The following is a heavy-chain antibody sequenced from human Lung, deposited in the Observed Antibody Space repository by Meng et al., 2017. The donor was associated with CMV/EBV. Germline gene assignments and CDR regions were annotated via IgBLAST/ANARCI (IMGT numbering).Heavy chain of an antibody. J-gene: IGHJ4*02. D-gene: IGHD1-1*01. CDR1: GFTFSNAW. CDR2: IKSKTDGGTT. V-gene: IGHV3-15*01. Sequence: GESLKISCAASGFTFSNAWMSWVRQAPGKGLEWVGRIKSKTDGGTTDYAAPVKGRITISRDDSKNTVYLQMNSLKTEDTAVYYCATGTGRSDFDYWGQGTLVTVPS. CDR3: ATGTGRSDFDY.